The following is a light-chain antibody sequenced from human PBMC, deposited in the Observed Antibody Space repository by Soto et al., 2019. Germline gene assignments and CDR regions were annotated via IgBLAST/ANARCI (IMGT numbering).Light chain of an antibody. Sequence: DIVLTQSPDTLSSSPGDRVTLCCRASQSAVRRYLAWSQPKPGQAPRPPIHGASSVATGCSDWFSCRASGTDFPLTISRLEHADLAVSYCQQYRELPLVGPGTKGDIK. J-gene: IGKJ3*01. V-gene: IGKV3-20*01. CDR1: QSAVRRY. CDR2: GAS. CDR3: QQYRELPL.